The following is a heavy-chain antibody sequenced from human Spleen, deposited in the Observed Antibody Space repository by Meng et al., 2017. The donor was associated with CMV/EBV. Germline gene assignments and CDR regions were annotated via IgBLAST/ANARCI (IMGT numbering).Heavy chain of an antibody. V-gene: IGHV3-11*04. CDR1: GFTFRDYY. Sequence: LSCAASGFTFRDYYRTWIRQAPGKGLEWVSYISGSGGTMYHGDSVRGRFTISRDNAKNSLYLQMNSLRAEDTAVYYCARYSGSYYVYWGQGTLVTVSS. CDR2: ISGSGGTM. CDR3: ARYSGSYYVY. D-gene: IGHD1-26*01. J-gene: IGHJ4*02.